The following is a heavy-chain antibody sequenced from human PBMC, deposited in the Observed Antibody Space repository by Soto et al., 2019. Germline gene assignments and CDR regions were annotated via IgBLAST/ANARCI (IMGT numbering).Heavy chain of an antibody. V-gene: IGHV3-30*18. CDR1: RFTFSNYG. D-gene: IGHD6-19*01. J-gene: IGHJ4*02. CDR2: ISYDGTNS. Sequence: GGSLRLSCAASRFTFSNYGMHWVRQAPGKGLEWVAVISYDGTNSYYADSVKGRFTISRDNSKNTVYLQMNSLRAEDTAVYYCAKVRLGRRIAVAGSSFDFWGQGTLVTVSS. CDR3: AKVRLGRRIAVAGSSFDF.